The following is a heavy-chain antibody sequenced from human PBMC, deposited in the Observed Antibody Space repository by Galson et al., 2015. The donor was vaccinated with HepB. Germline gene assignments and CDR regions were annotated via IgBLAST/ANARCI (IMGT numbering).Heavy chain of an antibody. V-gene: IGHV5-10-1*01. J-gene: IGHJ4*02. Sequence: QSGAEVKKPGESLRISCKGSGYSFTSYWISWVRQMPGKGLEWMGRIDPSDSYTNYSPSFQGHVTISADKSISTAYLQWSSLKASDTAMYYCARRPTEYYYDSSGIEPDDYWGQGTLVTVSS. CDR2: IDPSDSYT. CDR3: ARRPTEYYYDSSGIEPDDY. CDR1: GYSFTSYW. D-gene: IGHD3-22*01.